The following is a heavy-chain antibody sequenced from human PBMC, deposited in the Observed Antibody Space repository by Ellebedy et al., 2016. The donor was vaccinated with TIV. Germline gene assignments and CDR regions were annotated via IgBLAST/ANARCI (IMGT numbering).Heavy chain of an antibody. CDR3: ARDPERRIVGAGFDY. J-gene: IGHJ4*02. D-gene: IGHD1-26*01. V-gene: IGHV1-69*06. CDR2: IIPVIGSV. CDR1: GGAFSGSA. Sequence: ASVKVSCKASGGAFSGSAISWVRQAPGQGLEWMGGIIPVIGSVTYAHNFRGRVTFTADTSTTTAYVELTSLTFDDSAVYFCARDPERRIVGAGFDYWGQGTMVAVSS.